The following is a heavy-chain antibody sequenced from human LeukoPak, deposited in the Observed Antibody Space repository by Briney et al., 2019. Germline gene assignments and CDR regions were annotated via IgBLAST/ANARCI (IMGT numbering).Heavy chain of an antibody. CDR2: SIPIFGTA. D-gene: IGHD2-2*01. CDR1: GGTFSSYA. CDR3: ASRLYCSNTRCRNFPFAY. J-gene: IGHJ4*02. V-gene: IGHV1-69*01. Sequence: SVKVSCKASGGTFSSYAINWVRQAPGQGLEWVGGSIPIFGTANYAQNFQDRVTITAHESTSTAYMELSSLRSEDTAIYYCASRLYCSNTRCRNFPFAYWGQGTLVTVSS.